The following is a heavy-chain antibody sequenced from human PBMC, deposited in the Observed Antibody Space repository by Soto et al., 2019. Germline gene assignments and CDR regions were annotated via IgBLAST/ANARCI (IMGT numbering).Heavy chain of an antibody. CDR1: GFTVSSNY. J-gene: IGHJ6*03. Sequence: GGSLRLSCSASGFTVSSNYMSWVRQAPGKGLEWVSVIYSGGSTYYADSVKGRFTISRDNSKNTLYLQMNSLRAEDTAVYYCARRVVVPAAMYYYYYYMDVWGKGTTVTVSS. CDR2: IYSGGST. CDR3: ARRVVVPAAMYYYYYYMDV. D-gene: IGHD2-2*01. V-gene: IGHV3-66*04.